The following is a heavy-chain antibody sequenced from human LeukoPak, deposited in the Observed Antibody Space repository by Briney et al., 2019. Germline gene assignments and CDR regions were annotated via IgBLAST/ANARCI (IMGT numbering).Heavy chain of an antibody. D-gene: IGHD4-23*01. CDR3: ARGASGGNSAHFDS. V-gene: IGHV4-30-4*07. CDR1: CGSISSAGSS. J-gene: IGHJ4*02. CDR2: IYYSGSP. Sequence: MPSETLSLTCTLSCGSISSAGSSWGWLRQPPGKGLEWIGNIYYSGSPYYNPSLKSRVTISLDRSENQLSLRLNSVPAAHTAVYYCARGASGGNSAHFDSWGQGTLVTVSS.